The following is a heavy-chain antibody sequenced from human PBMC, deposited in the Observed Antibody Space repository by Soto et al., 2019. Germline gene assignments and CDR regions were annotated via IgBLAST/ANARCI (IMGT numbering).Heavy chain of an antibody. V-gene: IGHV4-34*01. CDR2: INHSRSP. CDR1: GGSFSCYS. D-gene: IGHD3-16*02. CDR3: VRIRKLGIGVCESYRQHYFDH. Sequence: SETLSLTYAVDGGSFSCYSWTWIRQPPGKGLEWIGEINHSRSPKYNPSLENRVTITLDTSTNHFSLKVGSGTAADTTVYYCVRIRKLGIGVCESYRQHYFDHWGQGTLVTVSS. J-gene: IGHJ4*02.